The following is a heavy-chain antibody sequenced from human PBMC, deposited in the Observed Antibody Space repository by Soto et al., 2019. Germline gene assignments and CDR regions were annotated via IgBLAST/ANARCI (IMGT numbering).Heavy chain of an antibody. V-gene: IGHV1-46*01. D-gene: IGHD3-10*01. CDR3: ARDLFGSRTIDY. Sequence: ASVKVSCKTSGYNCVSNHIHWVRQTPAQGLEWMGIINPIDGSISYAQKFRGRVTVTRDTPTSSVYMELRGLTPADTAVYFCARDLFGSRTIDYWGPGTLVTVSS. CDR1: GYNCVSNH. J-gene: IGHJ4*02. CDR2: INPIDGSI.